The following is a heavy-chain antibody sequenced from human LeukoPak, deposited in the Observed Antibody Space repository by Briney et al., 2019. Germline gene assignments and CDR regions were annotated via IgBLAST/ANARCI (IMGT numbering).Heavy chain of an antibody. J-gene: IGHJ3*02. CDR2: IYPGDSDT. CDR1: GYSFTSYW. V-gene: IGHV5-51*01. CDR3: ARHREGGSGLIRDDYSNYPDAFDI. Sequence: GESLKISCKGSGYSFTSYWIGWVRQMPGKGLEWMGIIYPGDSDTRYSPSFQGQVTISADKSISTAYLQWSSLKASDTAMYYCARHREGGSGLIRDDYSNYPDAFDIWGQGTMVTVSS. D-gene: IGHD4-11*01.